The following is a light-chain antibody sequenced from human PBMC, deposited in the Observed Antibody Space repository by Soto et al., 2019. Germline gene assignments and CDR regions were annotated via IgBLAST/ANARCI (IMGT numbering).Light chain of an antibody. J-gene: IGKJ4*01. Sequence: EIVLTQSPGTLSLSPGERATLSCRADQSVSTNLAWYQQKPGQAPRLLIYDISLRGTGIPTRFSGSGSGTEFTLTISSLQSEDFAVYYCQQYNSWPLTFGGGTKVDIK. CDR2: DIS. CDR3: QQYNSWPLT. CDR1: QSVSTN. V-gene: IGKV3D-15*01.